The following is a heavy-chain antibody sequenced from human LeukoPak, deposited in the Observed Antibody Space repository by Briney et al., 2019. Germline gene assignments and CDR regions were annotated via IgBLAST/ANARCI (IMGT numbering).Heavy chain of an antibody. CDR1: GFTFNSYA. CDR2: ISGNGGGI. CDR3: ARYGPSASGRSLDY. V-gene: IGHV3-23*01. D-gene: IGHD1-26*01. Sequence: PGGSLRLSCAASGFTFNSYAMSWVRQAPGKGLEWVSAISGNGGGIDYADSVRGRFTISRDNSKSTLDLQMSSLRAEDTAVYYCARYGPSASGRSLDYWGQGTLVTVSS. J-gene: IGHJ4*02.